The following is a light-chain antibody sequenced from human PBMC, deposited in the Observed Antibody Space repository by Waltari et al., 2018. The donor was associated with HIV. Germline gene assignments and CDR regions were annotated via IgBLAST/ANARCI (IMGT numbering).Light chain of an antibody. CDR2: ENN. CDR1: SSNIGAGND. Sequence: QSVLTQQPSVSGAPGQGVNISCNGSSSNIGAGNDVHWYRHLPVTAPKLLIHENNKRPSGVPDLCSGSRSCTSASLAISGLQADDEADYYCQSYDSTLSGPRVFGTGTKVTVL. V-gene: IGLV1-40*01. J-gene: IGLJ1*01. CDR3: QSYDSTLSGPRV.